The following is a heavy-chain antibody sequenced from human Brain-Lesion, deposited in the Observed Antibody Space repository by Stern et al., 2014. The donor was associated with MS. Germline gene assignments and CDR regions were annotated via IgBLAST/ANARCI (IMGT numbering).Heavy chain of an antibody. CDR3: ARGRVVPGFQYYATDV. Sequence: VQLVQSGPGLVKPSQTLSLSCTVSGGSISSGGYYWSWIRQPAGKGLEWIGRIFNSGTTSYTPSPKSRVPKSIDTSKTRFSLRLNSMTAADTAVYYCARGRVVPGFQYYATDVWGQGTTVIVSS. D-gene: IGHD2-2*01. CDR2: IFNSGTT. J-gene: IGHJ6*02. CDR1: GGSISSGGYY. V-gene: IGHV4-61*02.